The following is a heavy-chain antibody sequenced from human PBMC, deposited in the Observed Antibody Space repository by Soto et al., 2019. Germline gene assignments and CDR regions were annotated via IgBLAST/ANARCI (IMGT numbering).Heavy chain of an antibody. Sequence: GSLRLSCAASGXTFSNYSMNWVRQAPGKGLEWVSGISGNSGFTYYTDSVKCRFTISRDNSKKKLFLQMNALRDEDTAIYYCAKVGSFYVPRSPFASWGRGIVGTVS. D-gene: IGHD1-26*01. CDR3: AKVGSFYVPRSPFAS. CDR2: ISGNSGFT. CDR1: GXTFSNYS. V-gene: IGHV3-23*01. J-gene: IGHJ5*02.